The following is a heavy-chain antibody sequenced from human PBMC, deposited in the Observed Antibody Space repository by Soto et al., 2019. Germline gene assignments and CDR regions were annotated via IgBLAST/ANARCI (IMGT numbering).Heavy chain of an antibody. CDR1: GFSLTTSGVG. V-gene: IGHV2-5*01. CDR3: VHMKGTNGGSCYQLAPDY. J-gene: IGHJ4*01. CDR2: IYWHDDR. Sequence: QITLKESGPTLGKPTQTLTLTCTVSGFSLTTSGVGVGWIRQPPGKALQWLAVIYWHDDRRYSPSLKSRLTITMDTAKHQVVLTMTNMDPLDTATYYCVHMKGTNGGSCYQLAPDYWGHGTLVTVAS. D-gene: IGHD2-15*01.